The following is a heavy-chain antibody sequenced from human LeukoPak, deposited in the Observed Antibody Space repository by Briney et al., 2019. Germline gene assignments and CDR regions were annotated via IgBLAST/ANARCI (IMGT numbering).Heavy chain of an antibody. CDR2: IIPILGIA. CDR3: ARDHGYSYGFNPGLPYGYYFDY. Sequence: SVKVSCKASGGTFSSYAISWVRQAPGQGLEWMGRIIPILGIANYAQKFQGRVTITADKSTSTAYMGLSSLRSEDTAVYYCARDHGYSYGFNPGLPYGYYFDYWGQGTLVTVSS. V-gene: IGHV1-69*04. J-gene: IGHJ4*02. D-gene: IGHD5-18*01. CDR1: GGTFSSYA.